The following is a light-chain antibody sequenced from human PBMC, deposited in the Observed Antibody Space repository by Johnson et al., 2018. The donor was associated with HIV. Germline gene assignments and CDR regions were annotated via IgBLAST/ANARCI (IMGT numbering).Light chain of an antibody. V-gene: IGLV1-51*01. CDR3: GTWVSSLRGGF. Sequence: HSVLTQPPSVSAAPGQKVTISCSGSSSNIGRNYVSWYQQLPGTAPKLLIFDNNKRPSGIPDRFSASKSGTSATLGITGLQTGDEADYYCGTWVSSLRGGFFGTGTKVTVL. J-gene: IGLJ1*01. CDR1: SSNIGRNY. CDR2: DNN.